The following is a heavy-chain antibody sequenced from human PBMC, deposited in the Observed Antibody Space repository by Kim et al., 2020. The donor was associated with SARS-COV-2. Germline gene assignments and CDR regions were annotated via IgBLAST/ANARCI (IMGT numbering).Heavy chain of an antibody. CDR1: GFTFSGSP. CDR3: TRIPATTLAFWDAFDI. V-gene: IGHV3-73*01. J-gene: IGHJ3*02. Sequence: GGSLRLSCAASGFTFSGSPLHWVRQASGKGLEWVGRIRSKANSYATGYAASVTGRFTISRDDSKNTAYLEMNGLKTEDTAVYYCTRIPATTLAFWDAFDIWGQGTMVTVSS. CDR2: IRSKANSYAT. D-gene: IGHD1-1*01.